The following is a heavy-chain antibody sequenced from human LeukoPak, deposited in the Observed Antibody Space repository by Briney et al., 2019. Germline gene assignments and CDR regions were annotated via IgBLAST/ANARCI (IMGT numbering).Heavy chain of an antibody. Sequence: SQTLSLTCTVSGGSISSGGYYWSWIRQHPGKGLEWIGYIYYSGSTYYNPSLKSRVTISVDTSKNQFSLKLSSVTAADTAVYYCARAVWDYSSPEFDYWGQGTLVTVSS. V-gene: IGHV4-31*03. D-gene: IGHD4-11*01. CDR1: GGSISSGGYY. J-gene: IGHJ4*02. CDR3: ARAVWDYSSPEFDY. CDR2: IYYSGST.